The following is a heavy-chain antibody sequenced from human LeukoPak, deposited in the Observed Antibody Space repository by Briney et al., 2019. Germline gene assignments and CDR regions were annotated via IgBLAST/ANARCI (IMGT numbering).Heavy chain of an antibody. Sequence: ASVTVSFTASGYTFTVHFLHWVRQTPGQGLEWVGWINPNSGATNYAVRFQGRITLTSDTSITTAYMELSRLRPAATAVYFCARGSQANWGHFGSFDPWGQGTLVTVYS. CDR3: ARGSQANWGHFGSFDP. CDR2: INPNSGAT. V-gene: IGHV1-2*02. D-gene: IGHD7-27*01. CDR1: GYTFTVHF. J-gene: IGHJ5*02.